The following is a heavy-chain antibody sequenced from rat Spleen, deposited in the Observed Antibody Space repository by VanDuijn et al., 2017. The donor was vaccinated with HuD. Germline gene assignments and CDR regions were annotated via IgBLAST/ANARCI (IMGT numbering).Heavy chain of an antibody. V-gene: IGHV5-31*01. J-gene: IGHJ3*01. D-gene: IGHD1-4*01. Sequence: EVQLVESGGGLVQPGRSLKLSCVASGFTFNNCWMTWIRQAPGKGLEWVASITNTGGSTYYPDSVKGRFTISRDNAENTVYLQMNSLRSEDTATYYCAKGAPGYNWFAYWGQGTLVTVSS. CDR1: GFTFNNCW. CDR3: AKGAPGYNWFAY. CDR2: ITNTGGST.